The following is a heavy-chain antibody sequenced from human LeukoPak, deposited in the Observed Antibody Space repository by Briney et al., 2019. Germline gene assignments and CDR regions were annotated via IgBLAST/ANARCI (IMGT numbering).Heavy chain of an antibody. Sequence: PGGSLRLSCAASGFTFSSYSMNWVRQAPGKGLEWVSYISSSSSTIYYADSVKGRFTISRDNAKNSLYLQMNSLRAEDTAVYYCARDGSSSAFDPWGQGTLVTVSS. D-gene: IGHD6-13*01. CDR1: GFTFSSYS. V-gene: IGHV3-48*04. J-gene: IGHJ5*02. CDR3: ARDGSSSAFDP. CDR2: ISSSSSTI.